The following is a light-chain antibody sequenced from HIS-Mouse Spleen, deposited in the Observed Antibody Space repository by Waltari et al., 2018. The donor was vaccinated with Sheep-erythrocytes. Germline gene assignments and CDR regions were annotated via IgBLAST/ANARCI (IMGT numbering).Light chain of an antibody. CDR2: EGS. Sequence: QSALTQPASVSGSPGQPLTIPCTGPRSAVGRYNLVSWYQQHPGKAPKLLSYEGSKRPSGVSNRFYGSKSGNTASLTISGLQAEDEADYYCSSYTSSNWVFGGGTKLTVL. CDR3: SSYTSSNWV. CDR1: RSAVGRYNL. V-gene: IGLV2-14*02. J-gene: IGLJ3*02.